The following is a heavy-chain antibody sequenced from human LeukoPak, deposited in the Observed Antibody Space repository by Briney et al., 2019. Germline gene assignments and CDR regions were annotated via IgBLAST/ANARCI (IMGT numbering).Heavy chain of an antibody. Sequence: PSETLSLTCTVSGGSISSGGYYWSWIRQHPGKGLEWIGYIYYSGSTYYNPSLKSRVTISVDTSKNQFSLKLSSVTAADTAVYYRARSPAVLWFGELASYYMDVWGKGPRSPSP. V-gene: IGHV4-31*03. CDR3: ARSPAVLWFGELASYYMDV. J-gene: IGHJ6*03. CDR2: IYYSGST. CDR1: GGSISSGGYY. D-gene: IGHD3-10*01.